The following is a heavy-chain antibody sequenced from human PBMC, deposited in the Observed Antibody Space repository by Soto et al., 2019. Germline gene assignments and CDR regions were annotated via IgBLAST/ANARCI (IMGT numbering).Heavy chain of an antibody. Sequence: QVHVVQSGAEVKKPGSSVKVTCKSFGGTFNSFGINWVRQAPGQGLEYMGGIIPAFGTTNFAQRFPDRVTLVADGSTTTSYMGLNSLPFDDTATYYCAIEGWGWGGHYLDSWGQGTLVTVSS. D-gene: IGHD3-16*01. CDR3: AIEGWGWGGHYLDS. V-gene: IGHV1-69*01. CDR1: GGTFNSFG. J-gene: IGHJ4*02. CDR2: IIPAFGTT.